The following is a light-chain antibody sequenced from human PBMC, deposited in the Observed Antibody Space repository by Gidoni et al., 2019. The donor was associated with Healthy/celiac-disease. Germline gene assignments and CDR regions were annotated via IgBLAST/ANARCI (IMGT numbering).Light chain of an antibody. J-gene: IGKJ3*01. CDR1: QSIRSC. Sequence: DIQMTQSPPTRPAFVGDRVTITCRASQSIRSCLAWYQQKPGKAPKLLIYKASSLETGVPSRFSGSGSGTEFTFTISSLQPDDFATYYCQQYNSYSFTFGPGTKVEIK. CDR3: QQYNSYSFT. V-gene: IGKV1-5*03. CDR2: KAS.